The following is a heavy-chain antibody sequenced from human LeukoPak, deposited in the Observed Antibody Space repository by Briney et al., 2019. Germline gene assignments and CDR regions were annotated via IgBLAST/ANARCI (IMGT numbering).Heavy chain of an antibody. Sequence: GGSLRLSCAGSGLTFSTYWMHWVRQAPGGGLVWVSGINTDGSTTSYADSAKGRFTISRDNAKNTVYLQMSSLRAEDTVVYYCAKESGYDVDLEYWGQGALVTVSS. CDR2: INTDGSTT. D-gene: IGHD5-12*01. J-gene: IGHJ4*02. V-gene: IGHV3-74*01. CDR1: GLTFSTYW. CDR3: AKESGYDVDLEY.